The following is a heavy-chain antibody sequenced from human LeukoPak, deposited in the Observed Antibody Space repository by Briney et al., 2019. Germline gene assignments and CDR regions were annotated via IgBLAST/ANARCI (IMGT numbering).Heavy chain of an antibody. CDR2: IYYSGST. Sequence: PSETLSLTCTVSGGSISSSSYYWGWIRQPPGKGLEWIGSIYYSGSTYYNPSLKSRVTISVDTSKNQFSLKLSSVTAADTAVYYCARGRHSHYYDSSGYSYFDYWGQGTLVTVSS. CDR1: GGSISSSSYY. J-gene: IGHJ4*02. CDR3: ARGRHSHYYDSSGYSYFDY. V-gene: IGHV4-39*01. D-gene: IGHD3-22*01.